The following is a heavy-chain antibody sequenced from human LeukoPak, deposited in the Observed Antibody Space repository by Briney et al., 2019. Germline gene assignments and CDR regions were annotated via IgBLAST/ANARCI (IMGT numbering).Heavy chain of an antibody. D-gene: IGHD1-26*01. CDR1: GGSFSGYY. CDR3: ARGQRRRLLVFYYYYYMDV. CDR2: INHSGST. Sequence: SETLSLTCAVYGGSFSGYYWSWIRQPPGKGLEWIGEINHSGSTNYNPSLKSRVTISVDTSKNQFSLKLSSVTAADTAVYYCARGQRRRLLVFYYYYYMDVWGKGTTVTVSS. J-gene: IGHJ6*03. V-gene: IGHV4-34*01.